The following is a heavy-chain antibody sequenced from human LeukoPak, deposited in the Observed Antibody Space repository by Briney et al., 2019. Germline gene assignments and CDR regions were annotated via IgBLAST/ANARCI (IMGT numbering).Heavy chain of an antibody. J-gene: IGHJ4*02. D-gene: IGHD2-2*03. CDR1: GGTFSSYA. CDR2: IILIFGTA. Sequence: GASVKVSCKAAGGTFSSYAISWVRQAPGQGLEWMGGIILIFGTANYAQKFQGRVTITADESTSTAYMELSSLRSEDTAVYYCASVPGYCSSTSCYREDYWGQGTLVTVSS. V-gene: IGHV1-69*13. CDR3: ASVPGYCSSTSCYREDY.